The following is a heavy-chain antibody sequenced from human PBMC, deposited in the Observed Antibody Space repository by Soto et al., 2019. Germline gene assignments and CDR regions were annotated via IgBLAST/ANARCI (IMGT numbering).Heavy chain of an antibody. CDR1: GGSISSGGYY. V-gene: IGHV4-31*03. D-gene: IGHD2-2*01. Sequence: KSSETLSLTCTVSGGSISSGGYYWSWIRQHPGKGLEWIGYIYYSGSTYYNPSLKSRVTISVDTSKNQFSLKLSSVTAADTAVYYCARGRWDCSSTSCPSGYYYYGMDVWGQGTTVTVSS. CDR2: IYYSGST. J-gene: IGHJ6*02. CDR3: ARGRWDCSSTSCPSGYYYYGMDV.